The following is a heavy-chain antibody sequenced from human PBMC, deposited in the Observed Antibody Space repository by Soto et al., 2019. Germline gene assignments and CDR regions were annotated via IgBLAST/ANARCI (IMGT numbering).Heavy chain of an antibody. V-gene: IGHV1-69*13. CDR3: ARGARTTVTTYYYYYGMDV. CDR1: GGTFSSYA. J-gene: IGHJ6*02. CDR2: IIPIFGTA. Sequence: GASVKVSCKASGGTFSSYAISWVRQAPGQGLEWMGGIIPIFGTANYAQKFQGRVTTTADESTSTAYMELSSLRSEDTAVYYCARGARTTVTTYYYYYGMDVWGQGTTVTVSS. D-gene: IGHD4-4*01.